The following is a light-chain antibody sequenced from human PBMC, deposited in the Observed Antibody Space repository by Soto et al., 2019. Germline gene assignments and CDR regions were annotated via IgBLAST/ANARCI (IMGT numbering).Light chain of an antibody. CDR3: SSYTSSSTLLYV. CDR1: SSDVGGYNY. Sequence: QSALTQPASVSGSPGQWITISCTGTSSDVGGYNYVSWHQQHPGKAPKLMIYDVSNRPSGVSSRFSASKSGNTASLTISGLHAEDEAAYYYSSYTSSSTLLYVFGTGTKLTVL. CDR2: DVS. V-gene: IGLV2-14*01. J-gene: IGLJ1*01.